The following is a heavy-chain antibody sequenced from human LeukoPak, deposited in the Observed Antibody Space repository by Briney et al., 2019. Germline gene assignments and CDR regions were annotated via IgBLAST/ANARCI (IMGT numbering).Heavy chain of an antibody. Sequence: SGTLSLTCSVSGGSISSLYWSWTRQPPGKGLEWIGYIFHTGSTNYNPSLKSRVTMFVDMSKNQFSLRLSSVTAADAAVYYCARHRAYSSSSPFDYWGQGTLVTVSS. J-gene: IGHJ4*02. CDR2: IFHTGST. D-gene: IGHD6-6*01. CDR1: GGSISSLY. CDR3: ARHRAYSSSSPFDY. V-gene: IGHV4-59*08.